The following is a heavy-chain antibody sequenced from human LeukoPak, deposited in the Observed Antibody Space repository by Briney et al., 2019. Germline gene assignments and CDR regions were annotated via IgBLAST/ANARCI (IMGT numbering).Heavy chain of an antibody. J-gene: IGHJ3*02. D-gene: IGHD3-22*01. V-gene: IGHV3-21*01. CDR3: ARGRYYDSSDDAFDI. CDR2: ISSSSYYL. CDR1: GFTFSSYS. Sequence: GGSLRLSCAASGFTFSSYSMNWVRQAPGKGLEWVSSISSSSYYLYYADSVKGRFTISRDNAKNSLYLQMNSLRAEDTAVYYCARGRYYDSSDDAFDIWGQGTMVTVSS.